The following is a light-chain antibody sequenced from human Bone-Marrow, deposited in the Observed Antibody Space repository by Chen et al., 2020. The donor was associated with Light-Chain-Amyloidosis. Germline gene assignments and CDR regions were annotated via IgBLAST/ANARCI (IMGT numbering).Light chain of an antibody. CDR1: QSVLYSSNNKNY. CDR3: QQYYATPHT. V-gene: IGKV4-1*01. CDR2: WAS. Sequence: DIVMTQSPDSLAVSLGERATINCKSSQSVLYSSNNKNYLAWYQLRAGQPPKLLIYWASTRESGVPNRFSGSGSGTDCTLDIISLQAEDVAVYYCQQYYATPHTFGGGTKVEIK. J-gene: IGKJ4*01.